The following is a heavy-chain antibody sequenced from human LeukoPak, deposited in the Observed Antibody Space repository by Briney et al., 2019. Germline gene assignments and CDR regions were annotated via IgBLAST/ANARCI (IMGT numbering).Heavy chain of an antibody. J-gene: IGHJ6*03. Sequence: GGSLRLSCAASGFTFSSHWMSWVRQAPGKGLEWVANIKQDGSEEYYVDSVKGRFTISRDNAKNSLYLQMNSLTAEDTAVYYCAKLLSNYYYYYMDVWGKGTTVTVSS. D-gene: IGHD2/OR15-2a*01. V-gene: IGHV3-7*01. CDR3: AKLLSNYYYYYMDV. CDR1: GFTFSSHW. CDR2: IKQDGSEE.